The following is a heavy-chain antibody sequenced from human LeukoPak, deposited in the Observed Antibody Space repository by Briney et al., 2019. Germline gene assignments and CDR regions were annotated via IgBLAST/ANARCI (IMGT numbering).Heavy chain of an antibody. CDR1: GFTFSNYG. Sequence: GGSLRLSCAASGFTFSNYGMHWVRQAPGKGLEWVAFIWYYLSNKYYADSVKSRLTISRDNSKNTLYLQMNRLRADDPAVYYCAKGRDCHRYGMDVWGQGTTVTVSS. J-gene: IGHJ6*02. D-gene: IGHD2-21*02. CDR2: IWYYLSNK. V-gene: IGHV3-30*02. CDR3: AKGRDCHRYGMDV.